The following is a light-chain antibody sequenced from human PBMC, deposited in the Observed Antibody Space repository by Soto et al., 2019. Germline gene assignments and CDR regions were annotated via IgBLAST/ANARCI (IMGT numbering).Light chain of an antibody. CDR3: QSYDSSLTNAV. CDR1: SGHSSCA. Sequence: QSVLTQSPSASASLGASVKLTCTLSSGHSSCAIAWHQQQPEKGPRYLMKLNSDGSHSKGDGIPDRFSGSSSGAERYLTISSLQSEDEADYYCQSYDSSLTNAVFGGGTQLTVL. V-gene: IGLV4-69*01. CDR2: LNSDGSH. J-gene: IGLJ2*01.